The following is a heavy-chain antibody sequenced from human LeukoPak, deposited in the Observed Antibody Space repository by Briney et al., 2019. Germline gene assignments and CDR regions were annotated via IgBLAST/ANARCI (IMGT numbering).Heavy chain of an antibody. Sequence: GGSLRLSCAASGFTFSNAWMSWVRQAPGKGLEWVGRIKSKTDGGTTDYAAPVEGRFTISRDDSRNTLYLQMNSLKTEDTAVYYCTTIAYYHGPEIYYISYWGQGSLVTVSS. D-gene: IGHD3-10*01. CDR1: GFTFSNAW. CDR2: IKSKTDGGTT. J-gene: IGHJ4*02. CDR3: TTIAYYHGPEIYYISY. V-gene: IGHV3-15*01.